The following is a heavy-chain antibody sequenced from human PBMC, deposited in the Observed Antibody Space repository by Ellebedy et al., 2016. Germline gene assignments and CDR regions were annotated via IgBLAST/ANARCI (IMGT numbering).Heavy chain of an antibody. CDR3: ARRVGGATTSCFDY. CDR1: GGSFSGYY. D-gene: IGHD1-26*01. J-gene: IGHJ4*02. Sequence: SETLSLXXAVYGGSFSGYYWSWIRQPPGKGLEWIGEINHSGSTNYNPSLKSRVTISVDTSKNRFSLKLSSVTAADTAVYYCARRVGGATTSCFDYWGQGTLVTVSS. V-gene: IGHV4-34*01. CDR2: INHSGST.